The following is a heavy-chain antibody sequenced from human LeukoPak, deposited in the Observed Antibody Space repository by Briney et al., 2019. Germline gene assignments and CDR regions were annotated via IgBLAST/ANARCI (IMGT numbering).Heavy chain of an antibody. V-gene: IGHV3-23*01. Sequence: PGGSLRLSCAASGFTFSSYAMSWVRQAPGKGREWVSAISGSGGSTYYADSVKGRFTISRDNSKNTLYLQMNSLRAEDTAVYYCAKVGPLSMVKDYYMDVWGKGTTVTVSS. CDR3: AKVGPLSMVKDYYMDV. CDR2: ISGSGGST. CDR1: GFTFSSYA. J-gene: IGHJ6*03. D-gene: IGHD5-18*01.